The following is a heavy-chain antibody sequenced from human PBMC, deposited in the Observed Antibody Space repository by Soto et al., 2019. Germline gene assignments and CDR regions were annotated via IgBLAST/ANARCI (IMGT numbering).Heavy chain of an antibody. CDR2: IYYSGTT. Sequence: QVQLQESGPGLVKPSETLSLTCTVSGGSINSGDYYWSWIRQPPGKGLEWIGYIYYSGTTNYNPSLKSRVTRSLDKSKNQFSLKMISVTSADTAVYYCARYVIAPANYFDPWGQGTLVTVSS. CDR1: GGSINSGDYY. D-gene: IGHD2-15*01. J-gene: IGHJ5*02. CDR3: ARYVIAPANYFDP. V-gene: IGHV4-61*08.